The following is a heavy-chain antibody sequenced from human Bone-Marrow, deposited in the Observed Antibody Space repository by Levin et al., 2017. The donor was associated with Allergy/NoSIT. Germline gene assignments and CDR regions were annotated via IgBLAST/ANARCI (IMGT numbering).Heavy chain of an antibody. J-gene: IGHJ4*02. V-gene: IGHV1-2*02. D-gene: IGHD5-18*01. CDR1: RYSFSEYY. Sequence: GASVKVSCKTSRYSFSEYYIHWVRQAPGQGLDWIGWINPKSGGTDFAQKFRGRVTLTRDTSIDTAYMELSSLRSDDTAVYYCARVEGDTYGYPEENYFDYWGQGTLVTVSS. CDR2: INPKSGGT. CDR3: ARVEGDTYGYPEENYFDY.